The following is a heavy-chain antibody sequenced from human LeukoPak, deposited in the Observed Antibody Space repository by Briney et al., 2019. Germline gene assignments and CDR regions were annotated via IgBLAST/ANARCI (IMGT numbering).Heavy chain of an antibody. D-gene: IGHD3-22*01. CDR3: ARVNLGDYYDSSGPGAFDI. CDR1: GGSISSGDYY. Sequence: PSVTLSLTCTVSGGSISSGDYYWSWIRQPPGKGLEWIGYIYYSGSTYYNPSLKSRVTISVDTSKNQFSLKLSSVTAADTAVYYCARVNLGDYYDSSGPGAFDIWGQGTMVTVSS. J-gene: IGHJ3*02. CDR2: IYYSGST. V-gene: IGHV4-30-4*08.